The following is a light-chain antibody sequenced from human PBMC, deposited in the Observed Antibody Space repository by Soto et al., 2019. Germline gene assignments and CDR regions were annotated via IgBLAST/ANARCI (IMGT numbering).Light chain of an antibody. Sequence: QSVLTQPPSASGTPGQRVTISCSGSSSNIGSNTVNWYQQLPGTAPKLLIYSNNQRPSGVPDRFSGSKSGTSASLAISGLQSEDEADYYCLSYDSSLSGSRVFGGGTKLTVL. J-gene: IGLJ2*01. CDR3: LSYDSSLSGSRV. CDR1: SSNIGSNT. CDR2: SNN. V-gene: IGLV1-44*01.